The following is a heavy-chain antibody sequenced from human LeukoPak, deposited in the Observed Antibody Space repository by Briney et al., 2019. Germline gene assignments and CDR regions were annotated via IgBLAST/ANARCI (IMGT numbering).Heavy chain of an antibody. CDR2: ISGGAGST. CDR1: GFTFSTYA. CDR3: AKQMATIYREFDY. V-gene: IGHV3-23*01. D-gene: IGHD5-24*01. Sequence: GSLRLSCAASGFTFSTYAMDWVRRAPGKGLEWVSSISGGAGSTYYADSVKGRFTIYRDNSKNTLYLQMNSLRAEDTAVYYCAKQMATIYREFDYWGQGTLVTVSS. J-gene: IGHJ4*02.